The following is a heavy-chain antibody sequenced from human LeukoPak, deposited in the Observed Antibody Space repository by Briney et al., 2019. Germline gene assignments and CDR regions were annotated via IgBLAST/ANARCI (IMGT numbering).Heavy chain of an antibody. V-gene: IGHV3-49*04. CDR3: NRGPIQLWLYYGMDV. D-gene: IGHD5-18*01. CDR1: GFTFGDHA. Sequence: PGRSLRLSCTASGFTFGDHAMSWVRQAPGKGLEWVGFIRSKAYGGTTEYAASVKGGFTISRDDSKSIAYLQMNSLKTEDTAVYYCNRGPIQLWLYYGMDVWGQGTTVIVSS. J-gene: IGHJ6*02. CDR2: IRSKAYGGTT.